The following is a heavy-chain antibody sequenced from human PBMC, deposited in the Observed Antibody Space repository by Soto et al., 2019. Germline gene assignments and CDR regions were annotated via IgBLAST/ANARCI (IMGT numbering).Heavy chain of an antibody. V-gene: IGHV4-39*01. D-gene: IGHD3-16*01. CDR1: GGSISSSSYY. CDR2: IYYSGST. J-gene: IGHJ5*02. Sequence: PSETLSLTCTVSGGSISSSSYYWGWIRQPPGKGLEWIGSIYYSGSTYYNPSLKSRVTISVDTSKNQFSLKLSSVTAADTAVYYCIMGGLGRDPWGQGTLVTVSS. CDR3: IMGGLGRDP.